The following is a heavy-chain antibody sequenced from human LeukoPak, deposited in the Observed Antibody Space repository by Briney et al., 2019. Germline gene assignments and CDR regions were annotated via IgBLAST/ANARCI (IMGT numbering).Heavy chain of an antibody. CDR2: IYPGDSDT. V-gene: IGHV5-51*01. J-gene: IGHJ4*02. CDR1: GYSFTSYW. Sequence: GESLKISCKGSGYSFTSYWIGWVRQMPGKGLEWMGIIYPGDSDTRYSPSFQGQVTISADKSISTAYLQWSSLKASDTAMYYCPRRPYDILTGSYYFDYWGQGTLVTVSS. D-gene: IGHD3-9*01. CDR3: PRRPYDILTGSYYFDY.